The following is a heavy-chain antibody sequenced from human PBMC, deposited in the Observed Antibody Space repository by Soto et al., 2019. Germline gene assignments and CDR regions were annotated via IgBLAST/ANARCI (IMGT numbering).Heavy chain of an antibody. V-gene: IGHV1-3*05. Sequence: QVQLVQSGAEEKKPGASVKVSCKASGYTFTSYAMHWVRQAPGQRLEWMGWINAGNGNTKYSQKFQGRVTITRDTSASTAYMELSSLSSEDTAVYYCASSRAGEVSFDYWGQGTLVTVSS. CDR1: GYTFTSYA. CDR2: INAGNGNT. J-gene: IGHJ4*02. CDR3: ASSRAGEVSFDY. D-gene: IGHD2-21*01.